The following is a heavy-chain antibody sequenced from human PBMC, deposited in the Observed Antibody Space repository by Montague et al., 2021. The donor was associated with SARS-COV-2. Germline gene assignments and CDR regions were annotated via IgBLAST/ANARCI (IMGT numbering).Heavy chain of an antibody. CDR3: ATIAIPIRYFDY. J-gene: IGHJ4*02. CDR1: GGSISSSNCY. CDR2: IYYSGST. V-gene: IGHV4-39*07. D-gene: IGHD2-2*02. Sequence: SETLSLTCTVSGGSISSSNCYWGWIRQPSGKGLEWIGSIYYSGSTSYNPSLKSRVTISLDTSRNQFSLKVNSMTAADTAVYYCATIAIPIRYFDYWGQGTLVTVSS.